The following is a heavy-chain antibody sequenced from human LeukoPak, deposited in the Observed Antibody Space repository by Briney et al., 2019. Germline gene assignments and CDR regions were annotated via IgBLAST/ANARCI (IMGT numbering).Heavy chain of an antibody. J-gene: IGHJ4*02. CDR2: INHSGST. D-gene: IGHD6-19*01. Sequence: PSETLSLTCAVYGGSFSGYYWSWIRQPPGKGLEWIGEINHSGSTNHNPSLKSRLTISVDTSTNQFSLKLSSVTAADTAVYYCARLLAVAANYLDHWGQGTLVTVSS. CDR3: ARLLAVAANYLDH. CDR1: GGSFSGYY. V-gene: IGHV4-34*01.